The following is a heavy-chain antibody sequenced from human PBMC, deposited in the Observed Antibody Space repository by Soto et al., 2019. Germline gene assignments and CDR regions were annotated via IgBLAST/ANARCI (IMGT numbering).Heavy chain of an antibody. D-gene: IGHD3-10*01. CDR2: IVVGSGNT. V-gene: IGHV1-58*01. Sequence: SVKPSCKDSGFTFTSSAVQWVRQARGQRLEWIGWIVVGSGNTNYAQKFQERVTITRDMSTSTAYMELSSLRSEDTAVDYCAAGSFRGVIGFRDLLDFCAQGTSVPVSS. CDR1: GFTFTSSA. CDR3: AAGSFRGVIGFRDLLDF. J-gene: IGHJ6*02.